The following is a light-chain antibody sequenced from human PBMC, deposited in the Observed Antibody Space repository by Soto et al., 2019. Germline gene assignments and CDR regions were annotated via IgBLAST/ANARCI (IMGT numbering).Light chain of an antibody. Sequence: QSVLTQPASVSGSPGQSITIACTGTSSDVGRYNYVSWYQQYPGKAPKLMIYDVSNRPSGVSHRFAGSKSGNTASLTISGLKAEDAADYYCSSYRSSSTYVFGTGTKLTVL. J-gene: IGLJ1*01. CDR2: DVS. CDR1: SSDVGRYNY. CDR3: SSYRSSSTYV. V-gene: IGLV2-14*01.